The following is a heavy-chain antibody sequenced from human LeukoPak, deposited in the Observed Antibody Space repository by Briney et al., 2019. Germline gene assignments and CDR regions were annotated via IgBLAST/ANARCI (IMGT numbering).Heavy chain of an antibody. D-gene: IGHD3-10*01. CDR3: ARDGYGSGSYGLPAY. J-gene: IGHJ4*02. Sequence: ASVKVSCKASGYTFTSYYMHWVRQAPGQGLEWMGIINPSGGSTSYAQKFQGRVTMTRDTSTSTVYMELSSLRSEDTAVYYCARDGYGSGSYGLPAYWGQGTLVTVSS. V-gene: IGHV1-46*01. CDR1: GYTFTSYY. CDR2: INPSGGST.